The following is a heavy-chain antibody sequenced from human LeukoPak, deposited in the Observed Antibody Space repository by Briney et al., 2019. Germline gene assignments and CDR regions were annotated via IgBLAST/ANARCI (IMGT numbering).Heavy chain of an antibody. CDR1: GYTFTGYY. J-gene: IGHJ6*03. V-gene: IGHV1-2*06. Sequence: GASVKVSCKASGYTFTGYYMHWVRQAPGQGLEWMGRINPSSGGTNYAQKFQGRVTMTRDTSISTAYMELSRLRSDDTAVYYCPREAAAGKSVYYYMDVWGKGTTVTVSS. CDR3: PREAAAGKSVYYYMDV. CDR2: INPSSGGT. D-gene: IGHD6-13*01.